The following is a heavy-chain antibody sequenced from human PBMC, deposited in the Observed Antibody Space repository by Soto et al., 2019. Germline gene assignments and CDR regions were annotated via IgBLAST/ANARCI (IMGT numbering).Heavy chain of an antibody. CDR3: TTDTIPFSTTVIETGGAY. CDR2: IRSETDGGTA. Sequence: VGSLRLSCATSGFTFTRAWMSWVRHFPGKWLEWAGRIRSETDGGTADYGSTVDARFTISRDDSKRVVFLQIDNVRTDDTAFYYCTTDTIPFSTTVIETGGAYWGQGALVTVSS. CDR1: GFTFTRAW. J-gene: IGHJ4*02. V-gene: IGHV3-15*01. D-gene: IGHD4-17*01.